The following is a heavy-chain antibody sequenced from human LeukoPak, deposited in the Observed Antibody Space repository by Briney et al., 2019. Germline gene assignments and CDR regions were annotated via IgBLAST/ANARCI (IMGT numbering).Heavy chain of an antibody. D-gene: IGHD5-18*01. J-gene: IGHJ4*02. CDR2: LHADGVEQ. CDR3: ARGGYSFDY. Sequence: GGSLRLSCAASGLSLSGYWMTWVRQAPGKGLEWVARLHADGVEQNYVDSVTGRSTMSRDNAKNSLDLQMNSLRVEDTAVYYCARGGYSFDYLGQGTLVAVSS. V-gene: IGHV3-7*01. CDR1: GLSLSGYW.